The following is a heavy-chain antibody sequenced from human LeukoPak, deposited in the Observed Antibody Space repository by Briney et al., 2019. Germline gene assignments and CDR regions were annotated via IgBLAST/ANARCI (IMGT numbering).Heavy chain of an antibody. Sequence: SETLSLTCSVSGPSINSYYWSWIRQPPGKGLEWIGYISNSGSTNYNPSPQGRVTISVDPSKNQFSLKLTSVTAADTAVYYCARVQLWFCDYWGQGTLVTVSS. J-gene: IGHJ4*02. V-gene: IGHV4-59*01. D-gene: IGHD5-18*01. CDR3: ARVQLWFCDY. CDR1: GPSINSYY. CDR2: ISNSGST.